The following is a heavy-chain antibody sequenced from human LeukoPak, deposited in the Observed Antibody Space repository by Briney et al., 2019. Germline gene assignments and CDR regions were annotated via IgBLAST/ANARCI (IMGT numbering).Heavy chain of an antibody. Sequence: GGSLRLSCATSGFTFSRHWMSWVRQAPGKGPEWVANIKQDASERYYVDSVKGRFTISRDNAKNSLYLQMNSLRAEDTAVYYCARDGGHSTDFDYWGQGAVVTVSS. D-gene: IGHD2/OR15-2a*01. CDR3: ARDGGHSTDFDY. V-gene: IGHV3-7*01. J-gene: IGHJ4*02. CDR2: IKQDASER. CDR1: GFTFSRHW.